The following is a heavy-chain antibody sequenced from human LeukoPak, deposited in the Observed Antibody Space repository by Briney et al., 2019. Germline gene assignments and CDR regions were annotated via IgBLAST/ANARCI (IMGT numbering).Heavy chain of an antibody. V-gene: IGHV4-30-4*08. CDR1: GGSISSGDYY. CDR3: ARADGYDSSGYCIGPLPNFDY. Sequence: SETLSLTCTVSGGSISSGDYYWSWIRQPPGKGLEWIGYIYYSGSTYYNPSLKSRVTISVDTSKNQFSLKLSSVTAADTAVYYCARADGYDSSGYCIGPLPNFDYWGQGTLVTVSS. J-gene: IGHJ4*02. D-gene: IGHD3-22*01. CDR2: IYYSGST.